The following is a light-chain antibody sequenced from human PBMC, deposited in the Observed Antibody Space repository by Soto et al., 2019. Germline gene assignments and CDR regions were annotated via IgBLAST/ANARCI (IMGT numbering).Light chain of an antibody. Sequence: DIQMTQSPSSLCASLGDRGTITCRASQTISNYLNWYQQKPGRAPELLVYATSSLQSGVPSRFTGSGSGTHFTLTISGLQPADFETYFCQQSYNNPITFGQGTRLEIK. CDR1: QTISNY. V-gene: IGKV1-39*01. J-gene: IGKJ5*01. CDR3: QQSYNNPIT. CDR2: ATS.